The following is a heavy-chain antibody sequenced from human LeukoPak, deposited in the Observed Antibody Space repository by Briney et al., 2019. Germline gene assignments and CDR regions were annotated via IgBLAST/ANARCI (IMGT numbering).Heavy chain of an antibody. J-gene: IGHJ4*02. Sequence: GGSLRLSCAASGFTFDDYAMHWVRQAPGRGLEWVSLIRWCGGITYYADSVKGRFTIYRDNSKNSLYLQMNSLRAEDTALCYCAKDRFSGSYYDEVGFDYWGQGTLVTVSS. CDR2: IRWCGGIT. D-gene: IGHD1-26*01. CDR1: GFTFDDYA. CDR3: AKDRFSGSYYDEVGFDY. V-gene: IGHV3-43D*03.